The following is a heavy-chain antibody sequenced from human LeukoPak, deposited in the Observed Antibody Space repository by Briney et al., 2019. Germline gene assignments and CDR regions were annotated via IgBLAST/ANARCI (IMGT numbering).Heavy chain of an antibody. J-gene: IGHJ4*02. CDR3: TKGSRMMTFGGGMANYYFDD. CDR2: IKKDESEK. V-gene: IGHV3-7*03. D-gene: IGHD3-16*01. Sequence: GGSLRLSCAASGFTFSDNWMGWARQAPGKGLEWVASIKKDESEKYYGDAVKGRFAISRDNAKNSLYLQMNSLRAEDTAFYYCTKGSRMMTFGGGMANYYFDDWGQGSLVTVSS. CDR1: GFTFSDNW.